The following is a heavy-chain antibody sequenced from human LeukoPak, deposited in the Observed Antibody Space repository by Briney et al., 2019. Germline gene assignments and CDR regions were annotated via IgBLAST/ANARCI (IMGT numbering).Heavy chain of an antibody. CDR1: GFTFSSYS. J-gene: IGHJ4*02. CDR2: ISSSSSYI. D-gene: IGHD3-3*01. V-gene: IGHV3-21*01. Sequence: GGSLRLSCAASGFTFSSYSMNWVRQAPGKGLEWVSSISSSSSYIYYADSVKDRFTISRDNAKNSLYLQMNSLRAEDTAVYYCARSMKYYDFWSGYDFDYWGQGTLVTVSS. CDR3: ARSMKYYDFWSGYDFDY.